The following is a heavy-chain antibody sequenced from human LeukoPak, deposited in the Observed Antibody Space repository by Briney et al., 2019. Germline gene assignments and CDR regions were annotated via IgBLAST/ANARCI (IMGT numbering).Heavy chain of an antibody. CDR2: ISSSSTI. D-gene: IGHD3-3*01. CDR3: ARESRVSFWSGLIDY. Sequence: GGSLRLSCAASGFTFSSYSMNWVRQAPGKGLEWVSYISSSSTIYYADSVKGRFTISRDNAKNSLYLQMNSLRAEDTAVYYCARESRVSFWSGLIDYWGQGTLVTVSS. CDR1: GFTFSSYS. V-gene: IGHV3-48*04. J-gene: IGHJ4*02.